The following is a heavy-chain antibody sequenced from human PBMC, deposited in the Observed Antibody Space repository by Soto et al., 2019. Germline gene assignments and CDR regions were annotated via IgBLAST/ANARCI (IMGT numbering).Heavy chain of an antibody. CDR3: ARGSRNYYYYMDV. J-gene: IGHJ6*03. Sequence: PGGSLRLSCAASGFTFSSYNMNWVRQAPGKGLEWISDISLSSSTIFYADSVKGRFTISRDNAKNSLYLQMNSLRAEDTAVYYCARGSRNYYYYMDVWGKGTTVTVSS. CDR1: GFTFSSYN. CDR2: ISLSSSTI. V-gene: IGHV3-48*01.